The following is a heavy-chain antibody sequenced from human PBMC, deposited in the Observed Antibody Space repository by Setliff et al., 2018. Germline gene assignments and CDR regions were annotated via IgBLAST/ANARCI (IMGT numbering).Heavy chain of an antibody. CDR3: ARGDFWVVGGAFDI. Sequence: ASVKVSCKASGYTFSSYVMNWVRQAPGQGLEWMGWINTNTGNPTYAQGFTGRFVFSLDTSASTAYLQISSLKAEDTAVYYCARGDFWVVGGAFDIWGQGTMVTVSS. D-gene: IGHD3-3*01. V-gene: IGHV7-4-1*02. J-gene: IGHJ3*02. CDR2: INTNTGNP. CDR1: GYTFSSYV.